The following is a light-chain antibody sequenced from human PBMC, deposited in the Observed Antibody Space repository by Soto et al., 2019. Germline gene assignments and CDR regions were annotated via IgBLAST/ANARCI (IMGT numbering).Light chain of an antibody. CDR3: QQAKSFPIT. Sequence: EIVLTQSPGTLSLSPGERATLSCRASQSVSSSYLAWYQQKPGQAPRLLIYDASILQTGVPSRFSGSGSGTDFTLTINSLQPEDFATYYCQQAKSFPITFGQGTRLEIK. CDR1: QSVSSSY. J-gene: IGKJ5*01. V-gene: IGKV3-20*01. CDR2: DAS.